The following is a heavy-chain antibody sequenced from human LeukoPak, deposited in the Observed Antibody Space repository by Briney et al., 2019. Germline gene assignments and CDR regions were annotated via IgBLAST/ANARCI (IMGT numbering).Heavy chain of an antibody. J-gene: IGHJ6*02. CDR3: TRSGYSYGYADFGYCGMDV. D-gene: IGHD5-18*01. Sequence: GGSLRLSCTASGFTFGDYAMSWVRQAPGKGLEWVGFIRSKAYGGTTEYAASVKGRFTISRDDSKSIAYLQMNSLKTEDTAVYYCTRSGYSYGYADFGYCGMDVWGQGTTVTVSS. CDR2: IRSKAYGGTT. CDR1: GFTFGDYA. V-gene: IGHV3-49*04.